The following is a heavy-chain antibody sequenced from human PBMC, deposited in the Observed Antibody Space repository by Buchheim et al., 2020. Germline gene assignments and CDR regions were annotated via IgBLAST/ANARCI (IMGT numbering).Heavy chain of an antibody. V-gene: IGHV3-30*04. Sequence: QVQLVESGGGVVQPGRSLRLSCAASGFTFSSYAMHWVRQAPGKGLEWVAVISYDGSNKYYADSVKGRFTISRDNSKNTLYLQMNSLRAEDTAVYFCVRDLTNSWTVDYWGQGT. J-gene: IGHJ4*02. D-gene: IGHD3-9*01. CDR2: ISYDGSNK. CDR3: VRDLTNSWTVDY. CDR1: GFTFSSYA.